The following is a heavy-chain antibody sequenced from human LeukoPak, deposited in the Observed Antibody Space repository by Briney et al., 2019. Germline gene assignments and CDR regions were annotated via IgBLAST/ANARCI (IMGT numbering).Heavy chain of an antibody. D-gene: IGHD1-26*01. J-gene: IGHJ3*02. V-gene: IGHV3-53*05. CDR2: IYSGGST. Sequence: GGSLRLSCAASGFTVSSTYMSWVRQAPGKGLEWVSVIYSGGSTYYADSVKGRFTISRDNSKNTLYLQMNSLRAEDTAVYYCARGSGSYSGDAFDIWGQGTMVTVSS. CDR1: GFTVSSTY. CDR3: ARGSGSYSGDAFDI.